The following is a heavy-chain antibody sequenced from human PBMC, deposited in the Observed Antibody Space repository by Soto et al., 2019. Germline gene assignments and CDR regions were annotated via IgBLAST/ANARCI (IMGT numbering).Heavy chain of an antibody. CDR2: ISGSGGST. J-gene: IGHJ6*02. CDR1: GFTFSSYA. CDR3: AKVNSGWNPFDYYDGMDV. V-gene: IGHV3-23*01. D-gene: IGHD6-19*01. Sequence: GSLRLSCAASGFTFSSYAMSWVRQGPGKGLEWVSAISGSGGSTYYADSVKGRFTISRDNSKNTLYLQMNSLRAEDTAVYYCAKVNSGWNPFDYYDGMDVWGQGTTVTVSS.